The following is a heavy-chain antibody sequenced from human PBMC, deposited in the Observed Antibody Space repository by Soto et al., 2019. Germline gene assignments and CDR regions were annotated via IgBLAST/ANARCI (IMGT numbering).Heavy chain of an antibody. CDR1: GGSVSSGNYY. Sequence: SETLSLTCTVSGGSVSSGNYYWTWIRQPPGKGLEWIGYIYSSGSTNYNPSLKNRVTISVDTSKNQFSLKLSSVTAADTAVYYCASEAAWGQGTLVTVSS. CDR3: ASEAA. J-gene: IGHJ5*02. CDR2: IYSSGST. V-gene: IGHV4-61*01.